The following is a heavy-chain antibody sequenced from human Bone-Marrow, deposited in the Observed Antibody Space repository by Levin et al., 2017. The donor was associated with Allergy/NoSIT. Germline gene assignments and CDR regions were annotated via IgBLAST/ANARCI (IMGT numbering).Heavy chain of an antibody. V-gene: IGHV4-59*01. CDR3: ASLSRWCNHCES. D-gene: IGHD6-19*01. Sequence: PSETLSLTCTASGGSISTYYWSWIRQPPGKGLEWIGYFYYNANTNSNPSLKSRVTFSVDTSKNQFSLKLTPVTPADTAVYFCASLSRWCNHCESWGKGTQETVSA. J-gene: IGHJ4*02. CDR2: FYYNANT. CDR1: GGSISTYY.